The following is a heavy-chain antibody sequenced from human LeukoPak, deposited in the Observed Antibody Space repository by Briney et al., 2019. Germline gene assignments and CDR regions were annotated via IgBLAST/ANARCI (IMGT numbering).Heavy chain of an antibody. Sequence: SETLSLTCTVSGGSISSSSYYWGWIRQPPGKGLEWIGSIYYSGSTYYNPSLKSRVTISVDTSKNQFSLKLSSVTAADTAVYYCARLGYCTNAVCYNWFDPWGPGTLVTVSS. CDR2: IYYSGST. D-gene: IGHD2-8*01. CDR1: GGSISSSSYY. CDR3: ARLGYCTNAVCYNWFDP. J-gene: IGHJ5*02. V-gene: IGHV4-39*01.